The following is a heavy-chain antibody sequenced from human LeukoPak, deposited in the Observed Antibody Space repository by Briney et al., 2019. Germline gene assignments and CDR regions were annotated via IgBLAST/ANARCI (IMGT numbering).Heavy chain of an antibody. J-gene: IGHJ5*02. Sequence: AGGFLRLSCAASGFRFSSYAMSWVRQAPGKGLEWVSAISGSGVSTYYADSVKGRFTISRDNAKNSLYLQMNSLRAEDTAVYYCARDRIYSGRLPWGQGTLVTVSS. CDR3: ARDRIYSGRLP. CDR1: GFRFSSYA. CDR2: ISGSGVST. D-gene: IGHD1-26*01. V-gene: IGHV3-23*01.